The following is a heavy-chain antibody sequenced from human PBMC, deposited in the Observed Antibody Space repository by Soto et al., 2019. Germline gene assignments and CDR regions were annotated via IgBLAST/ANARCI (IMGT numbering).Heavy chain of an antibody. Sequence: QVQLVQSGAEVKKPGASVKVSCKASGYTFTDYYVHWVRQSPGQGLEWMGWINPNSGGTKFPQKFQGGVIMTRDTSISTAYMELSRLTSDDTAVYYCARAGLTSLELATTYWGQGTLVTVSS. CDR1: GYTFTDYY. CDR3: ARAGLTSLELATTY. CDR2: INPNSGGT. D-gene: IGHD5-12*01. J-gene: IGHJ4*02. V-gene: IGHV1-2*02.